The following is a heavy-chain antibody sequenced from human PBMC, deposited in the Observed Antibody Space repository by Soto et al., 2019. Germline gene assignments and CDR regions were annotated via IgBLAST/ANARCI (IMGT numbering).Heavy chain of an antibody. V-gene: IGHV4-61*01. D-gene: IGHD3-10*01. Sequence: QVQLQESGPGLMKPSETLSLTCTVSGASVSSDSSYWSWIRQPPGKGLEWIGYIHYSGSTNYNPSLKSRVTMSIDTSKNQFSLKVTSVTAADTAVYYCARDRALGRYYGMDVWGQGTTVTVSS. CDR1: GASVSSDSSY. CDR2: IHYSGST. CDR3: ARDRALGRYYGMDV. J-gene: IGHJ6*02.